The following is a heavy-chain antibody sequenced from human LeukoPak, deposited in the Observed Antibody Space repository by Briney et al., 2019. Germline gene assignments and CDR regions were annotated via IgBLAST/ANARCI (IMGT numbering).Heavy chain of an antibody. CDR3: ARSPGDVFDV. J-gene: IGHJ3*01. V-gene: IGHV4-39*02. CDR2: INYSGST. Sequence: SETLSLTCTVSGASINSSGFYWAWIRQPPGEGLACIGTINYSGSTYYNPSLKSRVTMSVDTSKNHFSLKLNSVTAADTAMYYCARSPGDVFDVWGQGTLVTISS. CDR1: GASINSSGFY.